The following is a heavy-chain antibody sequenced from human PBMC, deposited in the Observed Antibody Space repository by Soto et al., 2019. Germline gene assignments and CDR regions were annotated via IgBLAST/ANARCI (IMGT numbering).Heavy chain of an antibody. D-gene: IGHD6-19*01. Sequence: QVQLVESGGGVVQPGRSLRLSCAASGFTFSSYGMHWVRQAPGKGLEWVAVIWYDGSNKYYADSVKGRFTISRDNSKNTLYLQMNSLRAEDTAVYYCARVRSGWSFGYWGQGTLVTVSS. J-gene: IGHJ4*02. CDR3: ARVRSGWSFGY. V-gene: IGHV3-33*01. CDR1: GFTFSSYG. CDR2: IWYDGSNK.